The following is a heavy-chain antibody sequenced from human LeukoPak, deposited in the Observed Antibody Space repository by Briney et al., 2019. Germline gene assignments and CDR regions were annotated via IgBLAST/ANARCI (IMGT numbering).Heavy chain of an antibody. CDR1: GFTFGDYA. D-gene: IGHD3-10*01. V-gene: IGHV3-49*04. Sequence: GGSLRLSCTASGFTFGDYAMSWVRQAPGRGREWVGFIRSKAYGGTTEYAASVKGRFTISRDNAKTSRYLQMNILRAEDTAVYYCAREVFHGSGRRFDSWGHGTLVTVSS. J-gene: IGHJ4*01. CDR3: AREVFHGSGRRFDS. CDR2: IRSKAYGGTT.